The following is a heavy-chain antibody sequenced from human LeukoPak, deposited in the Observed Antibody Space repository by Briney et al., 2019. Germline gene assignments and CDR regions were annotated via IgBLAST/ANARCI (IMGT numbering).Heavy chain of an antibody. CDR3: ASYGSGSYRFDP. Sequence: SETLSLTCTVSGGSVSSGSYYWSWIRQPPGKGLEWIGYIYYSGSTNYNPSLKSRVTISVDTSKNQFSLKLNSVTAADTAVYYCASYGSGSYRFDPWGQGTLVTVSS. CDR2: IYYSGST. D-gene: IGHD3-10*01. V-gene: IGHV4-61*01. J-gene: IGHJ5*02. CDR1: GGSVSSGSYY.